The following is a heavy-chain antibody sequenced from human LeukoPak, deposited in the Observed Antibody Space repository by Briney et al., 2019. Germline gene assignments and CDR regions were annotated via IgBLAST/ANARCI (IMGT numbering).Heavy chain of an antibody. D-gene: IGHD3-9*01. J-gene: IGHJ4*02. V-gene: IGHV3-30*03. CDR3: ARAFYDFLTGYPAYFDY. Sequence: QPGRSLRLSCAGSGFTFSTFGMHWVRQAPGKGLEWVTVISYDGSNKDYADSVRGRFTISRDNSKNTLYLQMNSLRTEDTAVYYCARAFYDFLTGYPAYFDYWGQGTLVTVSS. CDR2: ISYDGSNK. CDR1: GFTFSTFG.